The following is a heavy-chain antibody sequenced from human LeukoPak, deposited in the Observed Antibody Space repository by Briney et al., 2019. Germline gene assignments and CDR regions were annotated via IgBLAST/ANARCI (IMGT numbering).Heavy chain of an antibody. CDR2: VF. V-gene: IGHV3-30*04. CDR1: GFTFTGHS. Sequence: GGSLRLSCVASGFTFTGHSMHWVRQAPGKGLEWVAVVFYADSLKGRSTVSRDNSKNTVYLQMNSLRDEDTAVYYCAREKQSGGTPFDYWGQGSLVTVSS. J-gene: IGHJ4*02. D-gene: IGHD1-26*01. CDR3: AREKQSGGTPFDY.